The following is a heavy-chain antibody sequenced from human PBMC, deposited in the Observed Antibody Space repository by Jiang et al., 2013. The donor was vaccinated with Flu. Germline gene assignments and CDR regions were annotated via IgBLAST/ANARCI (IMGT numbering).Heavy chain of an antibody. J-gene: IGHJ4*02. CDR3: ARVNLFGITFGGVIAHDY. Sequence: LLKPSETLSLTCAVYGGSFSGYYWSWIRQPPGKGLEWIGEINHSGSTNYNPSLKSRVTISVDTSKNQFSLKLSSVTAADTAVYYCARVNLFGITFGGVIAHDYWGQGTLVTVSS. D-gene: IGHD3-16*02. CDR1: GGSFSGYY. V-gene: IGHV4-34*01. CDR2: INHSGST.